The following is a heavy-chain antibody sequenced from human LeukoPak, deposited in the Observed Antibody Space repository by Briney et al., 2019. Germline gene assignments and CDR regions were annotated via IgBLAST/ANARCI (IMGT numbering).Heavy chain of an antibody. Sequence: GRSLRLSCAASGFTFSSYAMHWVRQAPGKGLEWVAAISYDGSNKYYADSVKGRFTISRDNSKNTLYLQMNSLRAEDTAVYYCARDAQYYDFWSGYYPDYWGQGTLVTVSS. CDR3: ARDAQYYDFWSGYYPDY. CDR2: ISYDGSNK. CDR1: GFTFSSYA. V-gene: IGHV3-30*01. D-gene: IGHD3-3*01. J-gene: IGHJ4*02.